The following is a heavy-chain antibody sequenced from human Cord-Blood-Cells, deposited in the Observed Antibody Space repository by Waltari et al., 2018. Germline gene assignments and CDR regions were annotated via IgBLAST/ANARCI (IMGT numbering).Heavy chain of an antibody. J-gene: IGHJ3*02. D-gene: IGHD1-7*01. CDR3: ARELELRAFDI. CDR1: GFTFSSYW. CDR2: RKQDGSGK. V-gene: IGHV3-7*01. Sequence: EVQLVESGGGLVQPGGSLRLSCAASGFTFSSYWMSWVRQAPGKGLEWVANRKQDGSGKYYVDSVKGRFTISRDNAKNSLYLQMNSLRAEDTAVYYCARELELRAFDIWGQGTMVTVSS.